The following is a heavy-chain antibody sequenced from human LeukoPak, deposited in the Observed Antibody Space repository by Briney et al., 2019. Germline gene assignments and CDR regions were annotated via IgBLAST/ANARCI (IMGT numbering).Heavy chain of an antibody. V-gene: IGHV3-21*04. CDR2: ISSSSSYI. CDR1: GFTFSSYS. CDR3: AKAISRRYCSGGSCYSGFDY. J-gene: IGHJ4*02. D-gene: IGHD2-15*01. Sequence: GGSLRLSCAASGFTFSSYSMNWVRQAPGKGLEWVTTISSSSSYIYYADSVKGRFTISRDNAKNSLYLQMNSLRAEDTAVYYCAKAISRRYCSGGSCYSGFDYWGQGTLVTVSS.